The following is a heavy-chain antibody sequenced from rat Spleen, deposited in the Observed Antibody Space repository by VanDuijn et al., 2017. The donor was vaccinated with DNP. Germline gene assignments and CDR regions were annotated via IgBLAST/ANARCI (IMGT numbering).Heavy chain of an antibody. Sequence: EVQLVESGGDLVQPGRSLKLSCVASGFTFNKYWMTWIRQVPGKGLEWVATITSSGGTTYYLDSVKGRFTISRDNGKNTLYLQMDSLQSEDTATYYCARHPLYGGYMYFDSWGQGVMVTVSS. CDR2: ITSSGGTT. CDR1: GFTFNKYW. V-gene: IGHV5-31*01. J-gene: IGHJ2*01. D-gene: IGHD1-11*01. CDR3: ARHPLYGGYMYFDS.